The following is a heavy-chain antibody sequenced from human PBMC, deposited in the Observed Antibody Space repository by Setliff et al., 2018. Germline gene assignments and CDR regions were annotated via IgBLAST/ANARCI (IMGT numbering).Heavy chain of an antibody. CDR3: AKESGAHYFYYYYMDV. CDR2: ISGSGGST. CDR1: GFTFSSYA. J-gene: IGHJ6*03. Sequence: GESLKISCAASGFTFSSYAMSWVRQAPGKGLEWVSAISGSGGSTYYADSVKGRFTISRDNSKNTLYLQMNSLRAEDTAVYFCAKESGAHYFYYYYMDVWGKGTTVTVSS. V-gene: IGHV3-23*01. D-gene: IGHD2-15*01.